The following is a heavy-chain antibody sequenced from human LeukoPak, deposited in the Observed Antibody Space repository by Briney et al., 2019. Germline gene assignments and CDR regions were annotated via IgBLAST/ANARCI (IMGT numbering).Heavy chain of an antibody. D-gene: IGHD3-22*01. V-gene: IGHV4-39*07. CDR3: AREFGDSSSYYSLSY. CDR1: GGSISSSSYY. J-gene: IGHJ4*02. CDR2: IYSSGST. Sequence: SETLSLTCTVSGGSISSSSYYWGWLRQTPGKGLEWIGSIYSSGSTYYNPSLKSPFTISVDTSKNQFSLKLSSVTAADTAVYYCAREFGDSSSYYSLSYWGQGTLVTVSS.